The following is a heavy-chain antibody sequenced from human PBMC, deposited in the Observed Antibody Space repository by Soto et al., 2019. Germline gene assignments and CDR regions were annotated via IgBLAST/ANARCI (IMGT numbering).Heavy chain of an antibody. CDR1: GGSISSYY. V-gene: IGHV4-59*08. Sequence: SETLSLTCTVSGGSISSYYWSWIRQPPGKGLEWIGYIYYSGSTNYNPSLKSRVTISVDTSKNQFSLKLSSVTAADTAVYYCARHKAVGRYSGGQDAFDIWGQGTMVTVSS. CDR2: IYYSGST. D-gene: IGHD6-19*01. J-gene: IGHJ3*02. CDR3: ARHKAVGRYSGGQDAFDI.